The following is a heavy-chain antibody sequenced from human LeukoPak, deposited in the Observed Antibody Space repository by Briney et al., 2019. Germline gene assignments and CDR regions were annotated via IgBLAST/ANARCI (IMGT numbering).Heavy chain of an antibody. CDR2: ISYDGSNK. CDR3: AKDGTGFDY. Sequence: GGSLRLSCAASGFTFSSYGMHWVRRAPGKGLEWVAVISYDGSNKYYADSVKGRFTISRDDSKNTLYLQMNSLRAEDTAVYYCAKDGTGFDYWGQGTLVTVSP. CDR1: GFTFSSYG. V-gene: IGHV3-30*18. D-gene: IGHD2-8*02. J-gene: IGHJ4*02.